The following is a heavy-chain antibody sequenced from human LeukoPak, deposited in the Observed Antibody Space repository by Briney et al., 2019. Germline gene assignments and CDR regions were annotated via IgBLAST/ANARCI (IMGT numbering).Heavy chain of an antibody. CDR3: ARTMEGYCSGGSCYQYSYYMDV. Sequence: SETLSLTCTVSGGSIRSNYYWGWIRQPPGKGLEWIWSIYYSGNSYYNPSLKSRVTMSIDTSKNQFSLKLTSVTAADTAVYYCARTMEGYCSGGSCYQYSYYMDVWGKGTTVTVSS. D-gene: IGHD2-15*01. CDR2: IYYSGNS. V-gene: IGHV4-39*07. CDR1: GGSIRSNYY. J-gene: IGHJ6*03.